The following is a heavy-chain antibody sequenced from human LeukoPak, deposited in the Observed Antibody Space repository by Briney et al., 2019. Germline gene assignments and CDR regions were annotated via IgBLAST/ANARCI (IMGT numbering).Heavy chain of an antibody. CDR3: ARGYCSGGSCWFDY. D-gene: IGHD2-15*01. V-gene: IGHV4-61*08. J-gene: IGHJ4*02. Sequence: PSETLSLTCTVSGGSISSGDYYWSWIRQPPGKGLEWIGYIYYSGSTNYNPSLKSRVTISVDTSKNQFSLKLSSVTAADTAVYYCARGYCSGGSCWFDYWGQGTLVTVSS. CDR1: GGSISSGDYY. CDR2: IYYSGST.